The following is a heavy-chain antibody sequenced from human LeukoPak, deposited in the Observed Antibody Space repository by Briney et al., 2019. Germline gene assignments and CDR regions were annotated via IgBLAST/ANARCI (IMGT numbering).Heavy chain of an antibody. CDR3: ARDWDSRNDYFDP. J-gene: IGHJ4*02. D-gene: IGHD1-1*01. CDR2: TSAHNDDT. V-gene: IGHV1-18*01. CDR1: GYTFTSYG. Sequence: ASVKVSCKASGYTFTSYGISWVRQAPGQGLEWMGWTSAHNDDTNYAETLQGRLTMTTDISTSTAYMALTSLRSDDTAVYYCARDWDSRNDYFDPWGQGTLVIVSS.